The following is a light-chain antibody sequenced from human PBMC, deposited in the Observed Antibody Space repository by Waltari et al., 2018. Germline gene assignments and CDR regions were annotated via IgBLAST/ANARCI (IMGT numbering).Light chain of an antibody. CDR3: QQYGTSPQT. CDR2: DAS. CDR1: QSVSRNY. J-gene: IGKJ2*01. Sequence: IVLTQSPDTLSLSPGERATLSCGASQSVSRNYLAWYQQKPGLAPRLLIYDASTRATDIPDRFSGSGSGTDFTLTINRLEPEDFAVYYCQQYGTSPQTFGQGTKVEI. V-gene: IGKV3D-20*01.